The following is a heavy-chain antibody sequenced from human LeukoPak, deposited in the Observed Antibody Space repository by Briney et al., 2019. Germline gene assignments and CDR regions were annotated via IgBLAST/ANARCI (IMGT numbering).Heavy chain of an antibody. D-gene: IGHD4-17*01. Sequence: SVKVSCKASGGTFSSYAINWVRQAPGQGLEWMGGIIPVFGTANYAQNFQARVTITADESTSTAYMELSSLTSDDTAVYYCARRKFDYGDYHFDSRGQGTLVTVSS. CDR2: IIPVFGTA. CDR1: GGTFSSYA. J-gene: IGHJ4*02. V-gene: IGHV1-69*01. CDR3: ARRKFDYGDYHFDS.